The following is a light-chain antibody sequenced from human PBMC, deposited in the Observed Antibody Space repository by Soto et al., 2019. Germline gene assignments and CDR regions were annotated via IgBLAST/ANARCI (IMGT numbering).Light chain of an antibody. CDR1: QSIYNY. CDR2: AAS. CDR3: QQSYSTTVT. J-gene: IGKJ2*01. V-gene: IGKV1-39*01. Sequence: DIQMTQSPSSLSASVGDRVTITCRASQSIYNYLNWYQQKPGKAPKLLIYAASSLQSGVPSRFSGSGSGTDFTLTISSLQPEDFATYYCQQSYSTTVTFGQGTKLEIK.